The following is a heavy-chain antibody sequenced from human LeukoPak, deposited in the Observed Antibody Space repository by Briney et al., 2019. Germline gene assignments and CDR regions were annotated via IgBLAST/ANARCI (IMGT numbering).Heavy chain of an antibody. Sequence: GGFLRLSCAASGFTFDDYTMHWVRQAPGKGLEWVSLISWDGGSTYYADSVKGRFTISRDNSKNSLYLQMNSLRTEDTALYYCAKGRDILTGPTHPWGQGTLVTVSS. D-gene: IGHD3-9*01. V-gene: IGHV3-43*01. CDR3: AKGRDILTGPTHP. CDR2: ISWDGGST. J-gene: IGHJ5*02. CDR1: GFTFDDYT.